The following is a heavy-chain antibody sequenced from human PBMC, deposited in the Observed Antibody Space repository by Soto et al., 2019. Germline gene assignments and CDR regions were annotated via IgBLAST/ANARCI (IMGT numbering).Heavy chain of an antibody. Sequence: PETLSLTYTVSGDSMSGFYWIWIRQTPVKGLEFIGYINYVGRTSYYSPSLQSRVTISLDSSKNQFSLILSSVTAADTAVYFCARFRRNYFDYWCQGTLVT. D-gene: IGHD3-10*01. J-gene: IGHJ4*02. V-gene: IGHV4-59*01. CDR3: ARFRRNYFDY. CDR1: GDSMSGFY. CDR2: INYVGRT.